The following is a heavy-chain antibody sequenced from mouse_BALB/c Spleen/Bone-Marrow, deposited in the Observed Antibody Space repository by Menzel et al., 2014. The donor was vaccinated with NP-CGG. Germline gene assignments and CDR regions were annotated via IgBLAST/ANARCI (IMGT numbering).Heavy chain of an antibody. CDR1: GFTFSSYG. Sequence: EVQVAESGGGLVQPGGSLTLSCAASGFTFSSYGMSWVRQTPDKRLELVATINSNGGSTYYPDSVKGRFTISRDNAKNTLYLQMSSLKSEDTAMYYCARDRGWLLRFAYWGQGTLVTVSA. D-gene: IGHD2-3*01. V-gene: IGHV5-6-3*01. CDR2: INSNGGST. J-gene: IGHJ3*01. CDR3: ARDRGWLLRFAY.